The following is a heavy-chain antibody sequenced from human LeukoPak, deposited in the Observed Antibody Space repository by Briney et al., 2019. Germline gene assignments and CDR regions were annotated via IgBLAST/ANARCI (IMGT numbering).Heavy chain of an antibody. Sequence: KPSETLSLTCTVSGGSISSYYWSWIRQPAGKGLEWIGHIYTSGSTNYNSSLKSRVTMSVDTSKNQFSVKLNSVIAADTAMYYCARGVYLGNGYYFDYWGQGTLVTVSS. CDR1: GGSISSYY. V-gene: IGHV4-4*07. J-gene: IGHJ4*02. CDR2: IYTSGST. CDR3: ARGVYLGNGYYFDY. D-gene: IGHD2-8*01.